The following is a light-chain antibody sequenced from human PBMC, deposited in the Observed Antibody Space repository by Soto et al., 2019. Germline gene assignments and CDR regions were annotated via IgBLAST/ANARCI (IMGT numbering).Light chain of an antibody. CDR3: SSYTSTNTLV. CDR2: GVS. J-gene: IGLJ2*01. CDR1: SSDVGDYNY. Sequence: QSALTQPASVSGSPGQSITISCTGTSSDVGDYNYVSWYQRHPGKAPKLIIYGVSNRPSGISNRFSGSKSGNTASLTISGLQAEHEADFYCSSYTSTNTLVFGGGTKLTVL. V-gene: IGLV2-14*01.